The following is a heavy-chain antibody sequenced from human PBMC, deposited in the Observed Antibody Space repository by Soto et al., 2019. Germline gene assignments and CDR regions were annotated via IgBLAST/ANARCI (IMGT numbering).Heavy chain of an antibody. CDR1: GGNFSNSG. D-gene: IGHD6-13*01. CDR2: IVPLLGTT. J-gene: IGHJ5*02. V-gene: IGHV1-69*01. Sequence: QVQLVQSGAEVKKPGSSVTVSCKASGGNFSNSGISWVRQAPGQGLEWMGGIVPLLGTTTYAHKFRGRVTFTADESTSTAYMEVASLRSEDTAIYYCARASGRSWYNWFDPWGQGTLVTVST. CDR3: ARASGRSWYNWFDP.